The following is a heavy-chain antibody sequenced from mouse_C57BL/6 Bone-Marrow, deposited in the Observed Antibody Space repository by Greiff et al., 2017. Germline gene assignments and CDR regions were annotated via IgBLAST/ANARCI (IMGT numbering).Heavy chain of an antibody. CDR2: IDPENGDT. J-gene: IGHJ1*03. V-gene: IGHV14-4*01. Sequence: VQLQQSGAELVRPGASVKLSCTASGFNIKDDYMHWVKQRPEQGLEWIGWIDPENGDTEYASKFQGKATITADTSSNTAYLQLSSLTSEDTAVYYCTTGTVVATEYSDVWGTGTTVTVSS. D-gene: IGHD1-1*01. CDR3: TTGTVVATEYSDV. CDR1: GFNIKDDY.